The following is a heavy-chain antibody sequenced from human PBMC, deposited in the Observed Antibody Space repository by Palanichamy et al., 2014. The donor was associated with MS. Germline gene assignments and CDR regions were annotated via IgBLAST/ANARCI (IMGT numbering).Heavy chain of an antibody. CDR2: TYYRSKWYN. CDR3: ARERADWFKDLDF. CDR1: GDGVSSNSAA. J-gene: IGHJ4*02. Sequence: VQLQQSGPGLVKPSQTLSLICVVSGDGVSSNSAAWHWIRQSPSRGLEWLGRTYYRSKWYNDYAASVRSRVTFTSDTSKNQFSLQLRSVTPEDTAVYYCARERADWFKDLDFWGQGTPVTVSS. V-gene: IGHV6-1*01. D-gene: IGHD3/OR15-3a*01.